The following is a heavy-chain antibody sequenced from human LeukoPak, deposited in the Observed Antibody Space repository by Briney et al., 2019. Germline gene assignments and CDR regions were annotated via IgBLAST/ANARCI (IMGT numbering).Heavy chain of an antibody. CDR2: INHSGST. CDR1: GASVSSGSYY. V-gene: IGHV4-39*07. D-gene: IGHD3-16*02. J-gene: IGHJ4*02. CDR3: ARGLQLMITFGGVIPPPN. Sequence: SETLSLTCNVSGASVSSGSYYWSWIRQPPGKGLEWIGEINHSGSTNYNPSLKSRVTISVDTSKNQFSLKLSSVTAADTAVYYCARGLQLMITFGGVIPPPNWGQGTLVTVSS.